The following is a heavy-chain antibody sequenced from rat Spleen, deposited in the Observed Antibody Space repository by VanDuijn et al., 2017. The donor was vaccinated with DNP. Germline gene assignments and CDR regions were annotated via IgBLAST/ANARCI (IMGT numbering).Heavy chain of an antibody. V-gene: IGHV5-7*01. D-gene: IGHD1-12*01. CDR1: GFTFSDYY. Sequence: EVLLVESDGGLVQPGRSLQLSCAVSGFTFSDYYMAWVRQAPAKGLEWVATISYNGGTPYYRDSVKGRFTITRDNAKSTLYLQMDSLRSEDTATYYCARHRTIMPYYYAMDAWGQGASVTVSS. J-gene: IGHJ4*01. CDR3: ARHRTIMPYYYAMDA. CDR2: ISYNGGTP.